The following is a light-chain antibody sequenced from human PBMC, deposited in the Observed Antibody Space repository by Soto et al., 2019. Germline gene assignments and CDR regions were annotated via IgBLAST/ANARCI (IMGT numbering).Light chain of an antibody. CDR3: MQGLQTPYT. V-gene: IGKV2-28*01. CDR2: LGS. Sequence: DVVMTQSPLSLPVTPGEPASISCRSSQSLLYYSGYNHLDWYLQKPGQSPRLLIYLGSNRASGVPDRFSCSGSGTDFTLKISRVEADDFGVYYCMQGLQTPYTFGQGTKLEIK. CDR1: QSLLYYSGYNH. J-gene: IGKJ2*01.